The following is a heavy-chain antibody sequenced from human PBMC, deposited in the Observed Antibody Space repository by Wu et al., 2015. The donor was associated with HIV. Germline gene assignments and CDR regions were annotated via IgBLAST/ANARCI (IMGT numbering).Heavy chain of an antibody. CDR2: INPNSGGT. J-gene: IGHJ4*02. D-gene: IGHD7-27*01. V-gene: IGHV1-2*02. CDR3: ARWKPGDGGSYYFDY. CDR1: GYTFTGYY. Sequence: QVQLVQSGAEVKKPGASVKVSCKASGYTFTGYYMHWVRQAPGQGLEWMGWINPNSGGTNYAQKFQGRVTMTRDTSISTAYMELSRLRSDDTAVYYCARWKPGDGGSYYFDYWGQGTLVTVSS.